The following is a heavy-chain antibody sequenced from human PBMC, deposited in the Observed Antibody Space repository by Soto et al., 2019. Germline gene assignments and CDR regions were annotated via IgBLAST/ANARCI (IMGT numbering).Heavy chain of an antibody. D-gene: IGHD1-26*01. CDR1: GFTFSSYG. V-gene: IGHV3-30*03. CDR2: ISYDGSNK. Sequence: PGGSLRLSCAASGFTFSSYGMHWVRQAPGKGLEWVAVISYDGSNKYYADSVKGRFTISRDNSKNTLYLQMNSLRAEDTAVYYCARVPLSKWELPYYFDYWGQGTLVTVSS. J-gene: IGHJ4*02. CDR3: ARVPLSKWELPYYFDY.